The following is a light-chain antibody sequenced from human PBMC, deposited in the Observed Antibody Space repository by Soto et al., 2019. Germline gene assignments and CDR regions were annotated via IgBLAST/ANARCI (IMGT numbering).Light chain of an antibody. CDR1: QGIGDL. V-gene: IGKV1-5*03. Sequence: DIQMTQSPSTLSASVGDRVTITCRASQGIGDLLAWYQQKPGKAPKLLIQRASRLETGVPSRFSGGGSGTEFTLTISSLQPDDFATYYCQHYNSYSEAFGQGTKWIS. CDR2: RAS. CDR3: QHYNSYSEA. J-gene: IGKJ1*01.